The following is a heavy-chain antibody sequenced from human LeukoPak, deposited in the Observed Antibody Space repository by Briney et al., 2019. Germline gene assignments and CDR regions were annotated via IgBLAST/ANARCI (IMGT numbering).Heavy chain of an antibody. CDR3: AGIFDSSGWTVFDY. CDR1: GGSISSGGYY. D-gene: IGHD6-19*01. Sequence: PSETLSLTCTVSGGSISSGGYYWSWIRQPPGKGLEWIGYIYHSGSTYYNPSLKSRVTISVDRSKNQFSLKLSSATAADTAVYYCAGIFDSSGWTVFDYWGQGTLVTVSS. J-gene: IGHJ4*02. V-gene: IGHV4-30-2*01. CDR2: IYHSGST.